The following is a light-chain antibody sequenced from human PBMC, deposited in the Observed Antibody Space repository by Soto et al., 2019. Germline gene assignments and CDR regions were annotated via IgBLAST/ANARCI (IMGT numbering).Light chain of an antibody. V-gene: IGLV7-43*01. CDR2: SIS. Sequence: VVTQEPSLTVSPGGTVTLTCASSTGAVTSAYYPTWFQQKPGQAPRALIYSISNIHSWTPARFSGSLLGGKAALTLSGVQPEDEAEYYCLLYYGGAWVFGGGTKLTVL. CDR3: LLYYGGAWV. CDR1: TGAVTSAYY. J-gene: IGLJ3*02.